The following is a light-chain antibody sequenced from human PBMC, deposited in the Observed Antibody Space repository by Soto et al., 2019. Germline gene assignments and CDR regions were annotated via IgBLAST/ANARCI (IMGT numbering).Light chain of an antibody. J-gene: IGKJ4*01. Sequence: DIQLTQSPSSVSASVGDRVTITCRASRDISSWLAWYQQKPGQAPNILVFAASTLQRGVPTRFRGRGSGTEFTLTIDSLQPEDFATYYCQQADSLPLTFGGGTKVDIK. V-gene: IGKV1-12*01. CDR2: AAS. CDR1: RDISSW. CDR3: QQADSLPLT.